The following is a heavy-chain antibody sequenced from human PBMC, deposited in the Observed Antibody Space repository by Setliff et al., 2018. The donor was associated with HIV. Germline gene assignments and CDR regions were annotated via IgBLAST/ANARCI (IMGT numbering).Heavy chain of an antibody. CDR1: GYTFTSYY. D-gene: IGHD3-10*01. CDR3: ARSRTDDGSGRYYNNDWFDS. CDR2: IIPVFGTA. V-gene: IGHV1-46*01. J-gene: IGHJ5*01. Sequence: ASVKVSCKASGYTFTSYYIHWVRQAPGQGLEWLGRIIPVFGTANYAQKFQARVTITVDKSTNTAYMALSSLRHDDTAIYYCARSRTDDGSGRYYNNDWFDSWGQGTLVTVSS.